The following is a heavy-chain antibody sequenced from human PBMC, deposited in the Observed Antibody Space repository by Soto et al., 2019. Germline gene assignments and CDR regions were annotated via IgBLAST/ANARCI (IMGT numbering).Heavy chain of an antibody. Sequence: GGSLRLSCAASGFTFSSYWMYWVRQAPGKGLVWVSRINSDGSSTSYADSVKGRFTISRDNAKNTLYLQMNSLRAEDTAVYYCAREGYCSSTSCYDYWGQGTLVTVSS. CDR2: INSDGSST. CDR3: AREGYCSSTSCYDY. CDR1: GFTFSSYW. D-gene: IGHD2-2*01. J-gene: IGHJ4*02. V-gene: IGHV3-74*01.